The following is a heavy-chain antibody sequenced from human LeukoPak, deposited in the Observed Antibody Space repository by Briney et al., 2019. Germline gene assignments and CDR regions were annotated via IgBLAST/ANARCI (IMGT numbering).Heavy chain of an antibody. V-gene: IGHV4-4*07. CDR1: GGSISSYY. Sequence: SETLPLTCTVSGGSISSYYWGWIRQPAGKGLEWIGRIYTSGSTNYNPSLKSRVAMSVDTSKNQFSLKLSSVTAADTAVYYCARFMVRGDVFDPWGQGTLVTVSS. D-gene: IGHD3-10*01. J-gene: IGHJ5*02. CDR3: ARFMVRGDVFDP. CDR2: IYTSGST.